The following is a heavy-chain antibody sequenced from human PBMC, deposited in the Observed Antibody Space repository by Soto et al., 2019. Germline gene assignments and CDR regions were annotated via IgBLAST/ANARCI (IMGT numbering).Heavy chain of an antibody. V-gene: IGHV1-69*01. CDR1: GGTFRSSA. CDR3: ASPDSSRLGAIFDS. D-gene: IGHD6-13*01. Sequence: QGQLVQSGAEVQKPGSSVKVSCKSSGGTFRSSAIRWVRQAPGQGLEWMGGIIPIFGTANYAQKFQGRVTITAHYSTSPADMALSSLRSEDTAVYYCASPDSSRLGAIFDSWGQGTLVPVSS. CDR2: IIPIFGTA. J-gene: IGHJ4*02.